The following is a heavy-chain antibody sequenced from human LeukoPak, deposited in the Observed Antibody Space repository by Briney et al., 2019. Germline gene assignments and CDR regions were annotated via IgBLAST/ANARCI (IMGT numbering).Heavy chain of an antibody. J-gene: IGHJ5*02. CDR3: AKGGYYYDSSGYH. V-gene: IGHV3-9*01. CDR2: ISWNSGSI. CDR1: GFTFDVYA. Sequence: GGSLRLSCAASGFTFDVYAMHWVRQAPGKGLEWVSGISWNSGSIGYADSVKGRFTISRDNAKNSLYLQMSSLRAEDTALYYCAKGGYYYDSSGYHWGQGTLVTVSS. D-gene: IGHD3-22*01.